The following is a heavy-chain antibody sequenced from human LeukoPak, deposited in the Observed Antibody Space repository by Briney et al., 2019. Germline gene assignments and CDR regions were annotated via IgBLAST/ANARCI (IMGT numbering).Heavy chain of an antibody. D-gene: IGHD3-3*01. CDR3: ASSSSPSLFGVVQYYFDY. Sequence: SVKVSCKASGGTFSNYAITWVRQAPGQGLEWMGRIIPVFATANYAQNFQGRVTITTDESTRTTYMELSSLRSEDTALYYCASSSSPSLFGVVQYYFDYWGQGTLVTVSS. CDR1: GGTFSNYA. CDR2: IIPVFATA. V-gene: IGHV1-69*05. J-gene: IGHJ4*02.